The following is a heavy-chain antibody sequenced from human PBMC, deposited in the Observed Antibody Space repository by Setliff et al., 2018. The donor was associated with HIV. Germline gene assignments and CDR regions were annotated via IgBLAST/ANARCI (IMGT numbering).Heavy chain of an antibody. CDR3: TGDYNSGSHRFDY. CDR2: IYPIGSPDYPSGNT. J-gene: IGHJ4*02. D-gene: IGHD3-10*01. CDR1: GGSISSYY. V-gene: IGHV4-4*08. Sequence: TLSLTCTVSGGSISSYYWSWIRQSPGKGLEWIGYIYPIGSPDYPSGNTVYNTSFRSRVTLSLDTSKNQFSLKLTSVTAADAAVYYCTGDYNSGSHRFDYWGQGTSVTVSS.